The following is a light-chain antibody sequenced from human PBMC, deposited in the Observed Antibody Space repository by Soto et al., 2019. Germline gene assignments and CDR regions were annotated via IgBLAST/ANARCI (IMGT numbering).Light chain of an antibody. CDR1: SSDVGSYNL. V-gene: IGLV2-23*01. Sequence: QSALTQPASVSGSPGQSITISCTGTSSDVGSYNLVSWYQQHPGKAPKLMIYEGSKRPSGVSNRFSGSKSGNTASLTISGLQAEDEADYYCCSYAGSNFYVFGTGTKLTV. CDR3: CSYAGSNFYV. CDR2: EGS. J-gene: IGLJ1*01.